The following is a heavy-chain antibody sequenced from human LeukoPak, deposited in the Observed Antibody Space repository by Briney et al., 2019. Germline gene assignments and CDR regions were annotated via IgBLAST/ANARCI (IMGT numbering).Heavy chain of an antibody. J-gene: IGHJ5*02. CDR1: GGTFISYA. V-gene: IGHV1-69*05. CDR2: IIPIFGTA. CDR3: AREGYCSGGSCYPGYNWFDP. Sequence: GASVKVSCKASGGTFISYAISWVRQAPGQGLEWMGGIIPIFGTANYAQKFQGRVTITTDESTITAYMELSSLRSEDTAVYYCAREGYCSGGSCYPGYNWFDPWGQGTLVTVSS. D-gene: IGHD2-15*01.